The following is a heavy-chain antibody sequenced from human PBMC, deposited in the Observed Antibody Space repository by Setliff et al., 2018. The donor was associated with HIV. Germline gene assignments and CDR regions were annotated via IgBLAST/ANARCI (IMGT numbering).Heavy chain of an antibody. Sequence: ASVKVSCKASGGTFRKYSVNWVRQAPGQGLEWMGGIIPLFGSTTYAQKFLGRVTMTRDTSISTAYLELSSLTSDDTAVYYCARVLAGLNWFDPWGQGTLVTVSS. CDR2: IIPLFGST. CDR3: ARVLAGLNWFDP. D-gene: IGHD2-15*01. J-gene: IGHJ5*02. V-gene: IGHV1-2*02. CDR1: GGTFRKYS.